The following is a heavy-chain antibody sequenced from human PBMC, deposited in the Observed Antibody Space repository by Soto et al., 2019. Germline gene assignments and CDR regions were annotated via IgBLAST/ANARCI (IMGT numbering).Heavy chain of an antibody. Sequence: GALILACTASGFTFSSYGMHWVRQAPGKGLEWVAVIWYDGSNKYYADSVKGRFTTSRDNSKNTLYLQMNSLRAEDTAVYYCARETIVVVVAARGVYFDYWGQGTLVTVYS. V-gene: IGHV3-33*01. CDR3: ARETIVVVVAARGVYFDY. CDR1: GFTFSSYG. J-gene: IGHJ4*02. D-gene: IGHD2-15*01. CDR2: IWYDGSNK.